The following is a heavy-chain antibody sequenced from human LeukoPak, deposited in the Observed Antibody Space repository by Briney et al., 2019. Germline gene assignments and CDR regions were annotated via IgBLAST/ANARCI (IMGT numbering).Heavy chain of an antibody. D-gene: IGHD6-19*01. CDR1: GFTFSSYA. CDR3: AKVHSSGWYYFDY. CDR2: ISGSGGST. J-gene: IGHJ4*02. V-gene: IGHV3-23*01. Sequence: PGGSLRLSCAASGFTFSSYAMSWVRQAPGKGLEWVSAISGSGGSTYYADSVKGRFTISRDNSKNTLYLQVNSLRAEDTAVYYCAKVHSSGWYYFDYWGQGTLVTVSS.